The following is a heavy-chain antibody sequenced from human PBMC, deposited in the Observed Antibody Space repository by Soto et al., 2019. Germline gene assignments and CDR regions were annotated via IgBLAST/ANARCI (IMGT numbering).Heavy chain of an antibody. J-gene: IGHJ6*02. D-gene: IGHD2-8*01. Sequence: QVQLVQSGAEVKKPGSSVKVSCKASGGTFSSYAISWVRQAPGQGLEWMGGIIPIFGTANYAQKFQGRVTITADESTSTAYMELSSLRSEDTAVYYCAFRDCTNGVCYDTAYGMDVWGQGTTVTVSS. CDR1: GGTFSSYA. V-gene: IGHV1-69*12. CDR2: IIPIFGTA. CDR3: AFRDCTNGVCYDTAYGMDV.